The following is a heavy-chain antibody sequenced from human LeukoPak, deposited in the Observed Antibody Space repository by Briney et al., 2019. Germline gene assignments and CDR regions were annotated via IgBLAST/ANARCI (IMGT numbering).Heavy chain of an antibody. CDR1: GFTFSSYA. Sequence: PGGSLSLSCAASGFTFSSYAMSWVRQAPGKGLEWVSAISGSGGSTYYADSVKGRFTISRDNSKNTLYLQMNSLRAEDTAVYYCAKDQPFYYDSSGYMAPFDYWGQGTLVTVSS. CDR2: ISGSGGST. CDR3: AKDQPFYYDSSGYMAPFDY. D-gene: IGHD3-22*01. V-gene: IGHV3-23*01. J-gene: IGHJ4*02.